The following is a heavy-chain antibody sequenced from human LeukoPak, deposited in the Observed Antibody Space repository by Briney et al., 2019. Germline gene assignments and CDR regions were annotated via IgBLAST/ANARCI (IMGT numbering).Heavy chain of an antibody. CDR2: IYPGDSDT. J-gene: IGHJ3*02. CDR3: ARPHYYGSGSYFAFDI. D-gene: IGHD3-10*01. Sequence: GESLKISCKDSGYSFTSYWIGWVRQLPGKGLEWMGIIYPGDSDTRYSPSFQGQVTISADKSISTAYLQWSSLKASDTAMYYCARPHYYGSGSYFAFDIWGQGTMVTVSS. CDR1: GYSFTSYW. V-gene: IGHV5-51*01.